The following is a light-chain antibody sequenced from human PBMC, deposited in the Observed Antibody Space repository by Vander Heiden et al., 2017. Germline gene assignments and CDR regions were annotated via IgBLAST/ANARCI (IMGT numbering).Light chain of an antibody. J-gene: IGKJ2*01. CDR3: QQYYTTPHT. CDR2: WAS. CDR1: QSVLHSSNNKNY. Sequence: DIVMTQSPDSLAVSLGKRATINCKSSQSVLHSSNNKNYLAWYQQKPGQPPKLLIYWASTRESGVPDRFSGSGSGTDFTRAISSLQAEDVAVYYCQQYYTTPHTFGQGTKLEIK. V-gene: IGKV4-1*01.